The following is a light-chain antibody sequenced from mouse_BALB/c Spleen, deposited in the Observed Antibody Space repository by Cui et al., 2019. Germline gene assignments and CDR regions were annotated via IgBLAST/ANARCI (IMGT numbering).Light chain of an antibody. Sequence: DIVMTHSSATLSVTPGDRVHLSCRASQSIGEYLPWYQQKSHESPRLLIKYASQSISGVPSRFSGSGSGSDFTLNINSVEPEDVGMYYCQNGHSFPLTFGAGTKLELK. V-gene: IGKV5-39*01. CDR2: YAS. CDR1: QSIGEY. CDR3: QNGHSFPLT. J-gene: IGKJ5*01.